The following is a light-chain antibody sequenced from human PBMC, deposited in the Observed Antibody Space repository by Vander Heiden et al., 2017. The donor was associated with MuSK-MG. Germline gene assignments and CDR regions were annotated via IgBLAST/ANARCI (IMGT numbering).Light chain of an antibody. CDR1: SSDVGGYNY. CDR2: DVS. CDR3: YSNAGSVV. V-gene: IGLV2-11*01. Sequence: QSALTQPRSVSGSPGQPVTISCTGTSSDVGGYNYVSWYQQHPGKALILIIYDVSKRPSGVPYRFSGSNSATTESLTISGLEAEDESYYYSYSNAGSVVFGGGTKLTVL. J-gene: IGLJ3*02.